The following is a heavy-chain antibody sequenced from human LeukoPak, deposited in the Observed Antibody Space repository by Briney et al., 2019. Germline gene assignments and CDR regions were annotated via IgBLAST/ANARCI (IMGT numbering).Heavy chain of an antibody. V-gene: IGHV3-23*01. J-gene: IGHJ4*01. CDR1: RCTFSSSA. D-gene: IGHD3-10*01. CDR2: ISDSGGST. CDR3: AKFHSEAQRGDFDY. Sequence: AGSLRLSCATSRCTFSSSAMCWVRQAPGKGLGWGSTISDSGGSTYYTDSVKRRFTISMDKSKSTLYLQVNTLRAEDTAVYYCAKFHSEAQRGDFDYWGQGTLVTVSS.